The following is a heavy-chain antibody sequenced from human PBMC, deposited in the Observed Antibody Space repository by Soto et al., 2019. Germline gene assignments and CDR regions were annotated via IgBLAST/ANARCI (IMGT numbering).Heavy chain of an antibody. CDR3: ARDPSRRSPPDY. J-gene: IGHJ4*02. V-gene: IGHV3-11*05. CDR2: ISSTSAYT. CDR1: GFTFSDYY. Sequence: QVQLVESGGDLVKPGGSLRLSCTASGFTFSDYYMNWFRQAPGKGLEWVSYISSTSAYTKYADSVKGRFTISRDNAENLLSLQMDGLRAEDTAVYYCARDPSRRSPPDYWGQGTLVTVSS.